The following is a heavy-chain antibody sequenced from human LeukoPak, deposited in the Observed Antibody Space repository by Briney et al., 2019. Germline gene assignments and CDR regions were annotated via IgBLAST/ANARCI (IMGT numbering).Heavy chain of an antibody. CDR3: ARDRFAWYFDL. Sequence: SETLSLTCTVSGGSISSGGYYWRWLRQHPGKGLEWIGYIYYSGSTYYNPSLKSRVTISVDTSKNQFSLKLSSVTAADTAVYYCARDRFAWYFDLWGRGTLVTVSS. D-gene: IGHD3-10*01. CDR1: GGSISSGGYY. CDR2: IYYSGST. J-gene: IGHJ2*01. V-gene: IGHV4-31*03.